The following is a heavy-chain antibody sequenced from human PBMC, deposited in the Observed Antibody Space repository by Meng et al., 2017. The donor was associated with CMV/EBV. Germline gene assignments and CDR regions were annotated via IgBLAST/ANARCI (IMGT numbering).Heavy chain of an antibody. CDR1: FTFRSYA. J-gene: IGHJ4*02. Sequence: FTFRSYAMQWVRQAPGKGLEWVAVISYDGSNKYYADSVKGRFTISRDNSKNTLYLQMNSLRAEDTAVYYCARDGGAQYGDIPYYFDYWGQGTLVTVSS. V-gene: IGHV3-30-3*01. CDR3: ARDGGAQYGDIPYYFDY. CDR2: ISYDGSNK. D-gene: IGHD4-17*01.